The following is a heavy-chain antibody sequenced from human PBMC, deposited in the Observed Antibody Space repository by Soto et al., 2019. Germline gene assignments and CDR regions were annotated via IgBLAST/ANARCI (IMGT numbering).Heavy chain of an antibody. CDR2: IWYDGSNK. V-gene: IGHV3-33*01. D-gene: IGHD6-19*01. J-gene: IGHJ6*02. CDR3: AREVPGYSSGWYEVFYGMDV. Sequence: GGSLRLSCAASGFTFSSYGMHWVRQAPGKGLEWVAVIWYDGSNKYYADSVKGRFTISRDNSKNTLYLQMNSLRAEDTAVYYCAREVPGYSSGWYEVFYGMDVWGQGTTVTVSS. CDR1: GFTFSSYG.